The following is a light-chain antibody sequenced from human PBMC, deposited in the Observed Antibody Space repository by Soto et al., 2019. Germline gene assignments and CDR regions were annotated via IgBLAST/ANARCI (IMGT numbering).Light chain of an antibody. CDR1: QGIRNE. Sequence: DLQMTQSPSSLSASVGDRVTITCRASQGIRNELGWYQQKPGKAPKRLIYAASRLQSGVPSRFSGSGSGTEFTLTISSLQPEDFTTYYCLQHNNYPYTFGQGTKLEIK. J-gene: IGKJ2*01. CDR2: AAS. CDR3: LQHNNYPYT. V-gene: IGKV1-17*01.